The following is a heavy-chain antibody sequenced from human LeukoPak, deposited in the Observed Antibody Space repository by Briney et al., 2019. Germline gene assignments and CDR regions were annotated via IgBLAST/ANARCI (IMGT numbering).Heavy chain of an antibody. CDR1: GYSFTSYW. CDR3: ARLPIAAADSNWFDP. V-gene: IGHV5-10-1*01. J-gene: IGHJ5*02. Sequence: PGESLKISCKGSGYSFTSYWISWVRQMPGKGLEWMGRIDPSDSYTNYSPSFQGHVTISADKSISTAYLQWSSLKASDTAMYYCARLPIAAADSNWFDPWGQGTLVTVSS. D-gene: IGHD6-13*01. CDR2: IDPSDSYT.